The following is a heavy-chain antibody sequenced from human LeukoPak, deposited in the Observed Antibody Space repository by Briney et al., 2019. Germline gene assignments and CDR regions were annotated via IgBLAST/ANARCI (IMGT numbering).Heavy chain of an antibody. CDR3: ARAGRSSSSSVDY. J-gene: IGHJ4*02. CDR2: INPNSGDT. CDR1: GYTFIGYY. Sequence: ASVKVSCKASGYTFIGYYMHWVRQAPGQGLEWMGWINPNSGDTKYAQKFQGRVTMTRDTSISTAYMELSRLRSDDTAVYYCARAGRSSSSSVDYWGQGTLVTVSS. D-gene: IGHD6-6*01. V-gene: IGHV1-2*02.